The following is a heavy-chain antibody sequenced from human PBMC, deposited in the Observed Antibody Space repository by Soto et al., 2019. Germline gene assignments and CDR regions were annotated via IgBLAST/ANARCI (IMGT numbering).Heavy chain of an antibody. CDR3: ARVSYNSDFDY. V-gene: IGHV3-30-3*01. J-gene: IGHJ4*02. CDR2: ISYDGSNK. CDR1: GFTFSSYA. D-gene: IGHD1-26*01. Sequence: GGSLRLSCAASGFTFSSYAMHWVRQAPGKGLEWVAVISYDGSNKYYADSVKGRFTISRDNSKNTLYLQMNSLRAEDTAVYYCARVSYNSDFDYWGQGTLVTVSS.